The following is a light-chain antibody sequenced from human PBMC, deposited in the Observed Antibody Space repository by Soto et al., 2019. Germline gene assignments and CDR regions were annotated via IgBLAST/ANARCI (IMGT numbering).Light chain of an antibody. CDR2: DAS. J-gene: IGKJ4*01. CDR1: QSVSNY. V-gene: IGKV3-11*01. CDR3: QQRKSRLT. Sequence: DIVLTQSPATLSLSPGERATLSCRASQSVSNYLAWYQQKPGQAPRLLIYDASNRAPGIPARFSGSGSGADFSLTISSLEPEDFPVYYCQQRKSRLTFGGGTKVEIK.